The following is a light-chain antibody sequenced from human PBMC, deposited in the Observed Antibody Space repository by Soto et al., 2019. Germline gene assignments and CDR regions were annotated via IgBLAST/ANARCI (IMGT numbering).Light chain of an antibody. J-gene: IGKJ1*01. CDR1: QGITNR. CDR2: AAS. Sequence: DIQMTQSPSSLSASVGDRVTITCRSSQGITNRLAWYQQKPGKAPKLLIYAASSLQSGVPSRFSGSGSGTDFTLTISSLQPEDFATYYCQQSYSTPRWTFGQGTKWIS. CDR3: QQSYSTPRWT. V-gene: IGKV1-39*01.